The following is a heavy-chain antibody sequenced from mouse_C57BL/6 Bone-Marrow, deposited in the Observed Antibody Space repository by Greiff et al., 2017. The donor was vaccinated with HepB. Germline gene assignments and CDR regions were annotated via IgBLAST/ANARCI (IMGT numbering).Heavy chain of an antibody. J-gene: IGHJ3*01. CDR2: ISSGSSTI. CDR1: GFTFSDYG. CDR3: ARTMAGAY. D-gene: IGHD2-3*01. Sequence: EVKVEESGGGLVKPGGSLKLSCAASGFTFSDYGMHWVRQAPEKGLEWVAYISSGSSTIYYADTVKGRFTISRDNAKNTLFLQMTSLRSEDTAMYYCARTMAGAYWGQGTLVTVSA. V-gene: IGHV5-17*01.